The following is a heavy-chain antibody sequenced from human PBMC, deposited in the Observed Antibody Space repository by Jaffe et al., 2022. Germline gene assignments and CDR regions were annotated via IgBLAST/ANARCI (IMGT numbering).Heavy chain of an antibody. D-gene: IGHD4-17*01. CDR1: GFTFGDYA. Sequence: EVQLVESGGGLVQPGRSLRLSCTASGFTFGDYAMSWVRQAPGKGLEWVGFIRSKAYGGTTEYAASVKGRFTISRDDSKSIAYLQMNSLKTEDTAVYYCTREGDYGDYFVLEDWGQGTLVTVSS. V-gene: IGHV3-49*04. J-gene: IGHJ4*02. CDR3: TREGDYGDYFVLED. CDR2: IRSKAYGGTT.